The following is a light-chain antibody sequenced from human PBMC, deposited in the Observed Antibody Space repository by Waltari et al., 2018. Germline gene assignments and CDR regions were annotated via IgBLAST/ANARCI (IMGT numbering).Light chain of an antibody. V-gene: IGKV4-1*01. CDR2: WAS. CDR3: QQFYHAPQT. CDR1: QSILFISYNKSF. Sequence: DIVMTQSPDSLAVSLGERATINCKSSQSILFISYNKSFLNWYQQRPGQPPRLLLYWASTRASGVPDRISGSGSGTDFTLTISGLQTEDVAIYYCQQFYHAPQTFGQGTKVEIK. J-gene: IGKJ2*01.